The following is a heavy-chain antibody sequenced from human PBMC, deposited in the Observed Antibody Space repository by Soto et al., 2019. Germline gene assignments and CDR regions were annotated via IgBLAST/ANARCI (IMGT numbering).Heavy chain of an antibody. CDR1: GFTFSSYG. Sequence: QVQLVESGGGVVQPGRSLRLSCAASGFTFSSYGMHWVRQVPGKGLEWVAVISYDGSNKYYADSVKGRFTISRDNSKNTLYLQMNSLRAEDTAVYYCAKDGTAAPVEDWGQGTLVTVSS. CDR3: AKDGTAAPVED. V-gene: IGHV3-30*18. D-gene: IGHD2-21*02. CDR2: ISYDGSNK. J-gene: IGHJ4*02.